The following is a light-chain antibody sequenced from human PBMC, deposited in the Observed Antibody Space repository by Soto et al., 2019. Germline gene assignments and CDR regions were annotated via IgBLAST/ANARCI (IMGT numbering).Light chain of an antibody. CDR2: RAS. J-gene: IGKJ1*01. V-gene: IGKV3-20*01. CDR3: QQYDSPPWT. CDR1: QTVNNNY. Sequence: EIVLTQSPDTLSLSPGERATLSCRASQTVNNNYVAWYQQKPGQAPRLLIFRASNKATGIPDRFSGSGSGTELILTISGLEPEGFAMYYCQQYDSPPWTFGQGTKV.